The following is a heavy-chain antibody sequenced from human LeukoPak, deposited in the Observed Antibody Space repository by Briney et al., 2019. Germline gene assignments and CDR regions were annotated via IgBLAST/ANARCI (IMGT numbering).Heavy chain of an antibody. Sequence: PGGSLRLSCAAYGFTFSSYAMSWVRQAPGKGLEWVSAISGSGGSTYYADSVKGRFTISRDNSKNTLYLQMNSLRAEDTAVYYCAKYLPLVVAASDNWFDPWGQGTLVTVSS. CDR3: AKYLPLVVAASDNWFDP. CDR2: ISGSGGST. D-gene: IGHD2-15*01. J-gene: IGHJ5*02. CDR1: GFTFSSYA. V-gene: IGHV3-23*01.